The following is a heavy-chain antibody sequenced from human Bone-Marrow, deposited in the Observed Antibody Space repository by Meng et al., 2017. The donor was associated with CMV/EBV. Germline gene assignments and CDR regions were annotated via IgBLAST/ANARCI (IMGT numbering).Heavy chain of an antibody. D-gene: IGHD6-6*01. Sequence: GGSLRLSCKGSGYSFNNYWIAWVRQMPGKGLEWMGIIYPGDSDPRYSPSFQGQVTISADKSISTSYLQWSSLQASDTAIYYCALPSSPAYYYGMDVWGQGTTVTVSS. CDR3: ALPSSPAYYYGMDV. V-gene: IGHV5-51*01. CDR2: IYPGDSDP. CDR1: GYSFNNYW. J-gene: IGHJ6*02.